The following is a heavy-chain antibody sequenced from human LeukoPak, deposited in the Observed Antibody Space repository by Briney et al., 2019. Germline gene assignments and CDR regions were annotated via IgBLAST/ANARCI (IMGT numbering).Heavy chain of an antibody. J-gene: IGHJ5*02. V-gene: IGHV1-3*01. CDR2: INAGNGNT. Sequence: GASVKVSCKASGYTFTSYAMHWVRQAPGQRLEWMGWINAGNGNTKYSQKFQGRVTITRDTSASTAYMELSSLRSEDTAVYYCARLWTYCSGGSCSPNWFDPWGQGTLVTVSS. CDR1: GYTFTSYA. D-gene: IGHD2-15*01. CDR3: ARLWTYCSGGSCSPNWFDP.